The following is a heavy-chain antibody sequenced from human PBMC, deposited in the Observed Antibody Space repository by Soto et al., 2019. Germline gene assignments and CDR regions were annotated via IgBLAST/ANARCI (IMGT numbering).Heavy chain of an antibody. D-gene: IGHD2-2*01. CDR1: GFTFSTYA. CDR3: AKDRGVDYQGGYYFDY. J-gene: IGHJ4*02. V-gene: IGHV3-23*01. CDR2: ISGSGGYT. Sequence: EVQLLESGRGLVQPGGSLRLSCAASGFTFSTYAMSWVRQAPAKGLEWVSAISGSGGYTYYADSVKGRFTISRDNSKNTLYLQMNSLRAEDTAVYYCAKDRGVDYQGGYYFDYWGQGTLVTVSS.